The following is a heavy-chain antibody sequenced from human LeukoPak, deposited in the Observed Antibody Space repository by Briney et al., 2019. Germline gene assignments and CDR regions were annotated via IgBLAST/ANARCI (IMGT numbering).Heavy chain of an antibody. CDR3: THRPTYPGVWLLSPRFDY. V-gene: IGHV2-5*01. CDR1: GFSLSTSGVG. J-gene: IGHJ4*02. D-gene: IGHD3-3*01. Sequence: SGPTLVNPTQTLTLTCTFSGFSLSTSGVGVGWIRQPPGKALEWLALIYWNDDKRYSPSLKSRLTITKDTFKNQVVITMTKMDPVDTATYYCTHRPTYPGVWLLSPRFDYWGQGTLVTVSS. CDR2: IYWNDDK.